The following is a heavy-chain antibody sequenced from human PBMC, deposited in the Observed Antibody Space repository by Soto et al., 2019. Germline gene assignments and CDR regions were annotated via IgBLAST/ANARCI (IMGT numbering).Heavy chain of an antibody. D-gene: IGHD3-22*01. CDR2: IWYDGSNK. J-gene: IGHJ4*02. V-gene: IGHV3-33*01. CDR1: GFTFSSYG. CDR3: ARTYYDSSGYYYLYYFDY. Sequence: QTGGSLRLSCAASGFTFSSYGMHWVRQAPGKGLEWVAVIWYDGSNKYYADSVKGRFTISRDNSKNTLYLQMNSLRAEDTAVYYCARTYYDSSGYYYLYYFDYWGQGTLVTVSS.